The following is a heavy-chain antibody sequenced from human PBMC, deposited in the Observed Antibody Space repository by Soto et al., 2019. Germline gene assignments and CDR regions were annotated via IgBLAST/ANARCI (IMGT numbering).Heavy chain of an antibody. CDR1: GDPFTNFG. J-gene: IGHJ5*02. CDR2: IATYNSNR. CDR3: ARVLRGVVNWFDP. Sequence: ASVKVSCKTSGDPFTNFGLSWVRQAPGQGLERMGWIATYNSNRNYAQKFQGRLTLTTDTSTSTAYMELKSLGYDDTAVYYCARVLRGVVNWFDPWGQGTLVTVSS. D-gene: IGHD3-10*01. V-gene: IGHV1-18*01.